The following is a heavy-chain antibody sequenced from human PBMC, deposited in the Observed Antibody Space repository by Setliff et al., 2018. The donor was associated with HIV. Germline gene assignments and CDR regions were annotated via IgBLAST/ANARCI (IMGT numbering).Heavy chain of an antibody. V-gene: IGHV4-39*01. D-gene: IGHD3-9*01. CDR2: ISSSGNT. J-gene: IGHJ4*02. CDR1: GGSISSTSYY. CDR3: AKTIGRYFDIFDN. Sequence: SETLSLTCTVSGGSISSTSYYWGWIRQPPGTGLEWIGSISSSGNTYYNPFLKSRVTTSVDTPKNQFSLKLNSMTAADTAVYYCAKTIGRYFDIFDNWGQGTLVTVSS.